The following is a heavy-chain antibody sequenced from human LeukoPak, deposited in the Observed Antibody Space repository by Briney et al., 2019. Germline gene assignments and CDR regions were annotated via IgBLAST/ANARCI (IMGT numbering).Heavy chain of an antibody. V-gene: IGHV6-1*01. Sequence: SQTLSLTCAISGDSVSSSSATWNWIRQSPSRGLEWLGRAYYKSKWYYDYAVSVKSRLTISPDTSRNQFSLQLNSVTPEDTAVYYCARDPSGGFRWYFDLWGSGTLVTVSS. CDR2: AYYKSKWYY. J-gene: IGHJ2*01. CDR1: GDSVSSSSAT. CDR3: ARDPSGGFRWYFDL. D-gene: IGHD2-15*01.